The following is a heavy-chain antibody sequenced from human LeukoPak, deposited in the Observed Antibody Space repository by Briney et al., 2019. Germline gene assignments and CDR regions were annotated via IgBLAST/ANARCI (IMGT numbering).Heavy chain of an antibody. CDR2: ISYDGSNK. CDR3: AKDLSQYDCGEDF. D-gene: IGHD2-21*01. J-gene: IGHJ4*02. CDR1: GFTVSSYG. Sequence: GGSLLLSCAASGFTVSSYGMHWVRPAPGKGLEWVAVISYDGSNKYYADSVKGRFTISRDNSKNTLYLQMNSLRAEDTAVYYCAKDLSQYDCGEDFWGQGTLVTVSS. V-gene: IGHV3-30*18.